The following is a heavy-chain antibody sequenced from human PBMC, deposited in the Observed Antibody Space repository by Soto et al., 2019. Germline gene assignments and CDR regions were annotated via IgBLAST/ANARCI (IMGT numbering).Heavy chain of an antibody. CDR1: GFTFIIFA. D-gene: IGHD3-22*01. CDR3: ARDLGYFASDGYFDY. J-gene: IGHJ4*02. CDR2: MGGSNDDT. Sequence: GGSLRLSCAASGFTFIIFAMSWVRQAPGKGLEWVSGMGGSNDDTYYADSVKGRFTISRDNSKNTLFLQMNSLRAEDTAVYYCARDLGYFASDGYFDYWGQGALVTVSS. V-gene: IGHV3-23*01.